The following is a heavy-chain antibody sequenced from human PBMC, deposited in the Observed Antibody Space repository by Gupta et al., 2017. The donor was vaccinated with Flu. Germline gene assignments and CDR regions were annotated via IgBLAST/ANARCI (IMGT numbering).Heavy chain of an antibody. J-gene: IGHJ5*02. CDR3: ARDKGRGWYPGAFDL. Sequence: LVQSGAEVKKPGSSVKVSCKASGGTFSSYAINWVRQAPGQGLEWMGGIIPMFGTANYAQKFQGRVTITADKSTSTAYMELSSLRSEDTAVYYCARDKGRGWYPGAFDLWGQGTLVTVSS. V-gene: IGHV1-69*06. CDR1: GGTFSSYA. CDR2: IIPMFGTA. D-gene: IGHD6-19*01.